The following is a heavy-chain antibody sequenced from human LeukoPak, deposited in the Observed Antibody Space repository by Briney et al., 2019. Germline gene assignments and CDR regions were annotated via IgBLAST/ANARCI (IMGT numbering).Heavy chain of an antibody. CDR2: IIPILGIA. V-gene: IGHV1-69*04. CDR3: AREGIVVVPAALDY. J-gene: IGHJ4*02. CDR1: GGTFSSYA. Sequence: ASVKVSCMASGGTFSSYAISWVRQAPGQGLEWMGRIIPILGIANYAQKFQGRVTITADKSTSTAYMELSSLRSEDTAVYYCAREGIVVVPAALDYWGQGTLVTVSS. D-gene: IGHD2-2*01.